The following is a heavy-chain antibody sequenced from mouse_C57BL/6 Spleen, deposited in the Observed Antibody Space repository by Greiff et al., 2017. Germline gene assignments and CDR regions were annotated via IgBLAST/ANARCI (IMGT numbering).Heavy chain of an antibody. J-gene: IGHJ4*01. D-gene: IGHD1-1*01. V-gene: IGHV1-62-2*01. CDR1: GYTFTEYP. CDR2: FYPGSGSI. Sequence: QVQLQQSGAELVKPGASVKLSCKASGYTFTEYPIHWVKQRSGQGLEWIGWFYPGSGSIKYNEKFKDKATLTADKSSSTVYMELRRLTSEDSAVYFCARHPYYYGSSYYAMDYWGQGTSVTVSS. CDR3: ARHPYYYGSSYYAMDY.